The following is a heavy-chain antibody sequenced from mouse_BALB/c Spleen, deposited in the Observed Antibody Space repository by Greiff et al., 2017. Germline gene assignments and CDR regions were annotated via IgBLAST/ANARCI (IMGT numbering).Heavy chain of an antibody. D-gene: IGHD2-1*01. CDR3: ARSPVYYDYYAMDY. V-gene: IGHV3-2*02. CDR2: ISYSGST. J-gene: IGHJ4*01. CDR1: GYSITSDYA. Sequence: VQLQQSGPGLVKPSQSLSLTCTVTGYSITSDYAWNWIRQFPGNKLEWMGYISYSGSTSYNPSLKSRISITRDTSKNQFFLQLNSVTTEDTATYYCARSPVYYDYYAMDYWGQGTSVTVSS.